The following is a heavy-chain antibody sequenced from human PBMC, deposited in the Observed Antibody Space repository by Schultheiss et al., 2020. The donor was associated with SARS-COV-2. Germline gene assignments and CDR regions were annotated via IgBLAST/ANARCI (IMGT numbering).Heavy chain of an antibody. CDR3: AREKGLSSGYFQH. CDR2: INPNSGDT. J-gene: IGHJ1*01. CDR1: GYTFTGHY. D-gene: IGHD3-10*01. Sequence: ASVKVSCKASGYTFTGHYMHWVRQAPGQGLEWMGWINPNSGDTDYAQKFQGRVTMTTDTSTSTAYMELSSLRSEDTAVYYCAREKGLSSGYFQHWGQGTLVTVSS. V-gene: IGHV1-2*02.